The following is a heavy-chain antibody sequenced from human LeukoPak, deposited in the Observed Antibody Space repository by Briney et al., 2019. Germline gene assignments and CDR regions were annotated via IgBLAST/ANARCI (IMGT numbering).Heavy chain of an antibody. CDR1: GGSISGSSYF. V-gene: IGHV4-39*01. Sequence: SETLSLTCAVSGGSISGSSYFWGWIRQPPGKGLEWIGSIHYSGNTYYNPSLKSRVTISVDTSKNQFSLKLSSVTAADTAVYYCARLKEWIDYWGQGTLVTVSS. CDR2: IHYSGNT. D-gene: IGHD3-3*01. CDR3: ARLKEWIDY. J-gene: IGHJ4*02.